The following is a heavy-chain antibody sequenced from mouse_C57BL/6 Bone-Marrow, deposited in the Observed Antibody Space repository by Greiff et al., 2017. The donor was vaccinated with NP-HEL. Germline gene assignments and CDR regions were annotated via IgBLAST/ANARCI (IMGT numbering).Heavy chain of an antibody. V-gene: IGHV14-4*01. CDR2: IDPENGDT. Sequence: EVKVVESGAELVRPGASVKLSCTASGFNIKDDYMHWVKQRPEQGLEWIGWIDPENGDTEYASKFQGKATITADTSSNTAYLQLSSLTSEDTAVYYCTNYYYGSSYVYYYAMDYWGQGTSVTVSS. CDR3: TNYYYGSSYVYYYAMDY. J-gene: IGHJ4*01. CDR1: GFNIKDDY. D-gene: IGHD1-1*01.